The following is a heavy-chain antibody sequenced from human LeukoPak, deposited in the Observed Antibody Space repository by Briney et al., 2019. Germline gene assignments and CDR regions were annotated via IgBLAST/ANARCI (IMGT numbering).Heavy chain of an antibody. D-gene: IGHD3-22*01. CDR2: INSDGSST. CDR3: ARDLSPRGYYYGSSGYYPDY. Sequence: GGSLRLSCAASGFTFSSYAMSWVRQAPGKGLVWVSRINSDGSSTSYADSVKGRFTISRDNAKNTLYLQMNSLRAEDTAVYYCARDLSPRGYYYGSSGYYPDYWGQGTLVTVSS. CDR1: GFTFSSYA. V-gene: IGHV3-74*01. J-gene: IGHJ4*02.